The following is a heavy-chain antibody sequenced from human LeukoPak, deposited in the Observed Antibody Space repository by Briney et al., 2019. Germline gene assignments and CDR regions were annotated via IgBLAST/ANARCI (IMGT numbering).Heavy chain of an antibody. CDR2: MYFGGSS. CDR1: GGAISSYY. D-gene: IGHD5-18*01. Sequence: SETLSLTCTVSGGAISSYYWSWIRQPPGKGLEWIGYMYFGGSSNYNPSLKSRVTISVDTSKNQLSLNLNSVTAADTAVYYCTRASRGYSYGFAEYWGQGTLVTVSS. CDR3: TRASRGYSYGFAEY. J-gene: IGHJ4*02. V-gene: IGHV4-59*01.